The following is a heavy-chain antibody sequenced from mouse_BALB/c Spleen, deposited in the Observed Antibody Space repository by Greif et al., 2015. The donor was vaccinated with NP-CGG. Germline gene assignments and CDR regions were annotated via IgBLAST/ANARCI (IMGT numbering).Heavy chain of an antibody. CDR3: VRKRYGNWYFDV. D-gene: IGHD2-1*01. CDR2: INPNNGGT. CDR1: GYTFTGYT. V-gene: IGHV1-18*01. Sequence: EVQLQQSGPELVKPGASVKISCKTSGYTFTGYTLHWVKQSHGKSLEWIGGINPNNGGTIYNQKFKDKATLTEDRSSSTANMELRSLTSEDSAVYYCVRKRYGNWYFDVWGAGTTVTVSS. J-gene: IGHJ1*01.